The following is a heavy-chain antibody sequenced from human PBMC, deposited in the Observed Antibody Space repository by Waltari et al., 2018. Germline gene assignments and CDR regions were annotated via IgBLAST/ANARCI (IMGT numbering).Heavy chain of an antibody. V-gene: IGHV3-53*02. CDR2: IYSGGST. Sequence: EVQLVETGGGLIQPGGSLRLSCAASGFPVSSNYLSWVAQAPGKGLEWVSVIYSGGSTYYADSVKGRFTISRDNSKNTLYLQMNSLRAEDTAVYYCAREISGYYYYYMDVWGKGTTVTVSS. CDR3: AREISGYYYYYMDV. J-gene: IGHJ6*03. CDR1: GFPVSSNY. D-gene: IGHD3-10*01.